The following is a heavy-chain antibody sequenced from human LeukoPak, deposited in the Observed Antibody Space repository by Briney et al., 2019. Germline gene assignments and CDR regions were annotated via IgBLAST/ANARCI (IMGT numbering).Heavy chain of an antibody. CDR3: ARGPGFDY. V-gene: IGHV3-7*04. J-gene: IGHJ4*02. CDR1: GFTFSSYE. CDR2: IKQDGSEK. Sequence: GGSLRLSCAASGFTFSSYEMNWVRQAPGKGLEWVANIKQDGSEKYYVDSVKGRFTISRDNAKNSLYLQMNSLRAEDTAVYYCARGPGFDYWGQGTLVTVSS.